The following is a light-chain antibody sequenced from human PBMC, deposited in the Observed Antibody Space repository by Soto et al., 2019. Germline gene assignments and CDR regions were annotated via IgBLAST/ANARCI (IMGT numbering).Light chain of an antibody. Sequence: DIQMTQSPSSLSASVGDRVTITCRASQTISNYLNWCQQKSGKAPKVLIYGASRLQSGVPSRYSGSGVGTDFTLPISGLQPEDFATYYCQQSYSSPYTVGPGTKVDIK. CDR3: QQSYSSPYT. J-gene: IGKJ3*01. V-gene: IGKV1-39*01. CDR1: QTISNY. CDR2: GAS.